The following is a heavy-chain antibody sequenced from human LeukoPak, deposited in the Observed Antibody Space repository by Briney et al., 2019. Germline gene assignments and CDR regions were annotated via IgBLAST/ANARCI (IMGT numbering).Heavy chain of an antibody. D-gene: IGHD6-13*01. V-gene: IGHV3-23*01. CDR1: GFTFSSYA. CDR2: ISGSGGST. CDR3: AKGRTSSSWYGLDY. J-gene: IGHJ4*02. Sequence: PGGSLRLSCAASGFTFSSYAMSWVRQAPGKGLEWVSAISGSGGSTYYADSVKGRFTISRDNAKNSLYLQMNSLRAEDTALYYCAKGRTSSSWYGLDYWGQGTLVTVSS.